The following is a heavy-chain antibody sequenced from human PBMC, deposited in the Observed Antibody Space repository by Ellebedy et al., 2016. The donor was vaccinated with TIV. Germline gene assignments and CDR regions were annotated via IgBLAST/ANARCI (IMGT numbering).Heavy chain of an antibody. CDR1: GFTFNNYA. J-gene: IGHJ4*02. Sequence: PGGSLRLSCAASGFTFNNYAMSRVRQAPGKGLEWVSTISHTGSRTYYANSVEGRFIISRDNSKRTVYLQMNSLRVEDTAVYYCAKGRGGGSDSSAPRYYFDSWGLGTLVTVSS. CDR2: ISHTGSRT. D-gene: IGHD6-19*01. CDR3: AKGRGGGSDSSAPRYYFDS. V-gene: IGHV3-23*01.